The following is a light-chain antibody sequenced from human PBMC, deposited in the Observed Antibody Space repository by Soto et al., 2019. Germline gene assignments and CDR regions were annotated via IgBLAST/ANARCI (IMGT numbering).Light chain of an antibody. J-gene: IGKJ1*01. CDR3: QQSYNTPWT. CDR1: QSISNY. CDR2: AAS. Sequence: DIQMTQSPSSLSASVGDRVTITCRASQSISNYLNWYQQKSGKAPKLLIYAASSLRSGVPSRFSGSGSGTDFTLTIISLQPEDFAAYYCQQSYNTPWTFGQGTKVEIK. V-gene: IGKV1-39*01.